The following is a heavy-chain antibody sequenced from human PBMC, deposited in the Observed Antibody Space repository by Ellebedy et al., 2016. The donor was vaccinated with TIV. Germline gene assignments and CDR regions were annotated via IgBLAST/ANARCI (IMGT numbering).Heavy chain of an antibody. D-gene: IGHD2-21*01. CDR3: ASAHLSIYNWFDP. Sequence: ASVKVSXKASGYTFTSYGISWVRQAPGQGLEWMGWISAYNGNTNYAQKLQGRVTMTTDTSTSTAYMELRSLRSDDTAVYYCASAHLSIYNWFDPWGQGTLVTVSS. V-gene: IGHV1-18*01. J-gene: IGHJ5*02. CDR2: ISAYNGNT. CDR1: GYTFTSYG.